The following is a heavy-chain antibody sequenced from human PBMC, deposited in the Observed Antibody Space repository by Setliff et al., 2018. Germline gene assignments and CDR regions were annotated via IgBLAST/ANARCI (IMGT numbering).Heavy chain of an antibody. D-gene: IGHD3-3*01. CDR3: ARVPRLEWLLPTFDS. Sequence: ASVKVSCKASGYTFISYGLSWMRQAPGQGLEWMGWISGYNGNTEYAQNLQGRVTMTMDTSTSTAYMELRSLTSDDTAVYYCARVPRLEWLLPTFDSWGQGTLVTVSS. J-gene: IGHJ4*02. V-gene: IGHV1-18*01. CDR2: ISGYNGNT. CDR1: GYTFISYG.